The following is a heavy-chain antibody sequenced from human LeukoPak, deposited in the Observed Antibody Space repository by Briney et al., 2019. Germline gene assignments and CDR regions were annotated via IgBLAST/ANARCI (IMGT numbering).Heavy chain of an antibody. J-gene: IGHJ4*02. V-gene: IGHV1-2*02. D-gene: IGHD4-17*01. CDR2: INPNSGGT. Sequence: GASVKVSCKASGYTFTGFYIHWVRQAPGQGLEGMGWINPNSGGTNYAQESEGRVTMTRDTSISTAYMELSRLRSDDTAVYYCARGTRATTVTGTFDYWGQGTLVTVSS. CDR1: GYTFTGFY. CDR3: ARGTRATTVTGTFDY.